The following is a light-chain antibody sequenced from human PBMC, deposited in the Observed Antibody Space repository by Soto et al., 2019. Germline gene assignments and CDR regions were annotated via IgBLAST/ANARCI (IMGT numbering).Light chain of an antibody. CDR2: RDS. CDR3: QVWDSSTLV. Sequence: SYELTQPLSVSVALRQTARITCGGNNIGSKNVHWYQQKPGQAPVLVIYRDSNRPSGIPERFSGSNSGNTATLTISRAQAGDEADYYCQVWDSSTLVFGGGTKLTVL. J-gene: IGLJ2*01. CDR1: NIGSKN. V-gene: IGLV3-9*01.